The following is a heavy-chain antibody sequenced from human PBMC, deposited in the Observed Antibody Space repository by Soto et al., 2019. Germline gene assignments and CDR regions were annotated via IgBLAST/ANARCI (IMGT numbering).Heavy chain of an antibody. D-gene: IGHD3-16*02. Sequence: PGGSLRLSCAASGFTFSSYGIHWVRQAPGKGLEWVGIIWYDGSNKYYADSVKGRFTTSRDNSKNTLYLQMNSLRAEDTAVYYCARDLGDYVWGTYRPYFFDFWGQGTQVTVSS. CDR3: ARDLGDYVWGTYRPYFFDF. J-gene: IGHJ4*02. CDR2: IWYDGSNK. CDR1: GFTFSSYG. V-gene: IGHV3-33*01.